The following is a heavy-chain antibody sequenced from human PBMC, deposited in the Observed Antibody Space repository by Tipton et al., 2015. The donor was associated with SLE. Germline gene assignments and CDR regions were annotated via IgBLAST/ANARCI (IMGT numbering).Heavy chain of an antibody. V-gene: IGHV4-34*01. CDR2: INHSGST. CDR3: ARRPITIIQGALFGY. CDR1: GGSISSYY. D-gene: IGHD3-10*01. Sequence: TLSLTCTVSGGSISSYYWSWIRQPPGKGLEWIGEINHSGSTNYNPSLKSRVTISVGTSKNQFSLKLSSVTAADTAVYYCARRPITIIQGALFGYWGQGTLVTVSS. J-gene: IGHJ4*02.